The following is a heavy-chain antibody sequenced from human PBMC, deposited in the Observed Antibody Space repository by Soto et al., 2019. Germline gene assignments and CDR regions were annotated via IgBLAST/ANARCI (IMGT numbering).Heavy chain of an antibody. Sequence: XETLSLPCSVSGFSISGSRYYWGWIRQPPGKGLEWIGSIYYSGQTYYNPSLKSRVTISVDRSKNQFSLNLTSVTATDTAFYYCARHGSYWGQGPLVTLSS. CDR2: IYYSGQT. J-gene: IGHJ4*02. CDR3: ARHGSY. V-gene: IGHV4-39*01. CDR1: GFSISGSRYY.